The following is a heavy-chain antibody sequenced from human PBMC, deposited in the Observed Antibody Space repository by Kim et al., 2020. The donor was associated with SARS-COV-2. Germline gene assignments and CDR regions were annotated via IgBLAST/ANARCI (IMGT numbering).Heavy chain of an antibody. D-gene: IGHD3-10*01. V-gene: IGHV3-7*01. CDR1: GFAFGSRW. J-gene: IGHJ4*02. CDR2: INEDGSEK. Sequence: GGSLRLSCAVSGFAFGSRWMSWVRQAPGKGLEWLANINEDGSEKYSADSVTGRFTISRDNAKNSLYLQMNSLRIDDTAVYYCATYGSGSYYNFDSWGQGT. CDR3: ATYGSGSYYNFDS.